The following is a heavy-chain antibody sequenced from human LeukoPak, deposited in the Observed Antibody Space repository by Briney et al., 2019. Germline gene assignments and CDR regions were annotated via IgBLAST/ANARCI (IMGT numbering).Heavy chain of an antibody. CDR3: ARAPYCSSTSCYGGLDY. Sequence: GASVKVSCKASGYTFTSYDINWVRQATGQGLEWMGWMNPNSGNTGYAQKFQGRVTMTRNTSISTAYMELSSLRSEDTAVYYCARAPYCSSTSCYGGLDYWGQGTLVTVSS. V-gene: IGHV1-8*01. CDR2: MNPNSGNT. J-gene: IGHJ4*02. CDR1: GYTFTSYD. D-gene: IGHD2-2*01.